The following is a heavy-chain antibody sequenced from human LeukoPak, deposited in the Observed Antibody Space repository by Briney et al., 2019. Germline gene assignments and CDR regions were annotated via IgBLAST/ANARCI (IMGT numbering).Heavy chain of an antibody. D-gene: IGHD1-26*01. J-gene: IGHJ4*02. CDR3: AREGQGAVDS. V-gene: IGHV4-39*07. Sequence: SETLSLTCTVSGGSISSSSYYWGWIRQPPGKGLEWIGSIYYSGSTYYNPSLKSRVTISVDTSKNQFSLKLSSVTAADTAVYYCAREGQGAVDSWGQGTLVTVSS. CDR2: IYYSGST. CDR1: GGSISSSSYY.